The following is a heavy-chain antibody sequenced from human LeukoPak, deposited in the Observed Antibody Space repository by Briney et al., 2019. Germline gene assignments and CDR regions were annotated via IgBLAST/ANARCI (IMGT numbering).Heavy chain of an antibody. V-gene: IGHV3-30*09. CDR2: ISYDGSNK. Sequence: GGSLRLSCAASGFTFSSYAMHWVRQAPGKGLEWVAVISYDGSNKYYADSVKGRFAISRDNSKNTLYLQMNSLRAEDTAVYYCARDANYDFWSGYFANFYGTDVWGQGTTVTVSS. CDR3: ARDANYDFWSGYFANFYGTDV. J-gene: IGHJ6*02. D-gene: IGHD3-3*01. CDR1: GFTFSSYA.